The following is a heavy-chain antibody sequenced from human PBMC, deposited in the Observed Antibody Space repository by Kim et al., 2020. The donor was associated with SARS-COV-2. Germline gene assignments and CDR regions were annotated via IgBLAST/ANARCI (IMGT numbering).Heavy chain of an antibody. V-gene: IGHV3-7*01. CDR1: GFTFSSYW. CDR2: IKQDGSEK. Sequence: GGSLRLSCAASGFTFSSYWMSWVRQAPGKGLEWVANIKQDGSEKYYVDSVKGRFTISRDNAKNSLYLQMNSLRAEDTAVYYCARDTYYYGSGSKGFDYWGQGTLVTVSS. D-gene: IGHD3-10*01. CDR3: ARDTYYYGSGSKGFDY. J-gene: IGHJ4*02.